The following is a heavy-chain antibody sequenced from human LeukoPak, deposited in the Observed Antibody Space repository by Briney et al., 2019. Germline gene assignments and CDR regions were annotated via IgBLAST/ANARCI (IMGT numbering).Heavy chain of an antibody. Sequence: PSETLSLTCTVSGGSISSYYWSWIRQPPGKGLEWIGYIYYSGSTNYNPSLKSRVTISVDTSKNQFSLKLSSVTAADTAVYYCARVPFRPRDPGYYYYMDVWGKGTTVTVSS. CDR3: ARVPFRPRDPGYYYYMDV. D-gene: IGHD2/OR15-2a*01. V-gene: IGHV4-59*01. CDR2: IYYSGST. J-gene: IGHJ6*03. CDR1: GGSISSYY.